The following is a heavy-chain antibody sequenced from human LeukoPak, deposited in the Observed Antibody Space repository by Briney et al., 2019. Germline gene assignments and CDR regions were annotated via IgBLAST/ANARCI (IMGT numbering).Heavy chain of an antibody. CDR2: ISTYNGNT. CDR1: GYTFTSYD. Sequence: GASVKVSCKASGYTFTSYDINWVRQATGQGLEWMGWISTYNGNTNYAQKFQGRVVMTTDTFTSTAYMELRSLRSDDTALYYCARVDSSGETLFDYWGQGTLVTVSS. CDR3: ARVDSSGETLFDY. V-gene: IGHV1-18*01. J-gene: IGHJ4*02. D-gene: IGHD3-22*01.